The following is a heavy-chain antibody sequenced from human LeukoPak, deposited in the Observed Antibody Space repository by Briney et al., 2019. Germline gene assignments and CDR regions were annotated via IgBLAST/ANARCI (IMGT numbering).Heavy chain of an antibody. CDR1: GYTFTSNY. J-gene: IGHJ4*02. CDR3: ATDASYSGSYLDY. V-gene: IGHV1-46*01. D-gene: IGHD1-26*01. CDR2: ISPSGGST. Sequence: GASVKVSCMAFGYTFTSNYMHWVRQAPGQGPEWMGVISPSGGSTTYAQKLQGRVTMTEDTSTDTAYMELSSLRSEDTAVYYCATDASYSGSYLDYWGQGTLVTVSS.